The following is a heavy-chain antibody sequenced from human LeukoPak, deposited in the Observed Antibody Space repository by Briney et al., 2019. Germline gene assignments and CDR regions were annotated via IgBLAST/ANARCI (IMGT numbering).Heavy chain of an antibody. V-gene: IGHV3-15*01. CDR1: GFSFSNAL. J-gene: IGHJ4*02. CDR2: ITSKADGGTR. Sequence: SGGSLRLSCTASGFSFSNALVSWVRQAPGKGLEWVGRITSKADGGTRDYAAPVKGRFTISRDDSKNTLYLQMNSLKTEDTAVYYCTTPERYYYDTSDFYGSPYWGQGTLVTVSS. D-gene: IGHD3-22*01. CDR3: TTPERYYYDTSDFYGSPY.